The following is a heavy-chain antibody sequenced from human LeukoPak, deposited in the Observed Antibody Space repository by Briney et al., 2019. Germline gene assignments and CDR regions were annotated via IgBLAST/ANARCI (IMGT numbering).Heavy chain of an antibody. V-gene: IGHV1-18*04. Sequence: ASVKVSCKASGYTFTTYGISWVRQAPGQGLEWMGWISAYNGNTNYAQKLQGRVTMTTDTSTSTAYMELRSLRSDDTAVYYCARDGAPPGYSYGYGFDYWGQGTLVTVSS. J-gene: IGHJ4*02. D-gene: IGHD5-18*01. CDR3: ARDGAPPGYSYGYGFDY. CDR1: GYTFTTYG. CDR2: ISAYNGNT.